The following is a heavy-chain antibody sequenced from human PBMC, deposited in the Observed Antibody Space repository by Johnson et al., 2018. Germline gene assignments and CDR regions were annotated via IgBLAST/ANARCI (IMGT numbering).Heavy chain of an antibody. Sequence: VQLVESGGGLVQPWGSLRLSCAVSGLTFSSYAMSWVRQAPGKGLEWVSSISGSGGSTYYADSVKGRFTISRDNSKNTLFLQVNSLRVEDTAEDYGSKGFGFFDPWGQGTLVTVSS. J-gene: IGHJ5*02. D-gene: IGHD3-10*01. CDR3: SKGFGFFDP. CDR1: GLTFSSYA. CDR2: ISGSGGST. V-gene: IGHV3-23*04.